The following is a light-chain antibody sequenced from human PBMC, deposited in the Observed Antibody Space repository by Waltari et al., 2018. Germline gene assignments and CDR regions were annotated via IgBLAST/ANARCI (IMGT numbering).Light chain of an antibody. Sequence: DIQMTQPPSTLSASVGGRVTITCRASQSISVWLAWYQQKPGKAPKLLISYASNLESGVPSRFSGGGSGTDFTLTISSLQPEDFATYYCQQYNTFPITFGQGTRLDIK. V-gene: IGKV1-5*01. CDR3: QQYNTFPIT. CDR2: YAS. J-gene: IGKJ5*01. CDR1: QSISVW.